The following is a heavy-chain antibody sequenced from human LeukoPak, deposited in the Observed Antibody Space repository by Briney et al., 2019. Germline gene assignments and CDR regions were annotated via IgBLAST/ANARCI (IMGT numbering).Heavy chain of an antibody. V-gene: IGHV1-69*04. CDR1: GGTFSGYA. CDR3: ARDLWGDEIAPTENWFDP. D-gene: IGHD2-21*01. CDR2: IIPILGIA. Sequence: AASVKVSCKASGGTFSGYAISWVRQAPGQGLEWMGRIIPILGIANYAQKFQGRVTITADKSTSTAYMELSSLRSEDTAVYYCARDLWGDEIAPTENWFDPWGQGTLVTVSS. J-gene: IGHJ5*02.